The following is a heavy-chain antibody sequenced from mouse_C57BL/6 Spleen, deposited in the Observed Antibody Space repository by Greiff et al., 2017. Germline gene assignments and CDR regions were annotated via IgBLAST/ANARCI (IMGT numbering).Heavy chain of an antibody. CDR3: ARAGSSSLYFDY. J-gene: IGHJ2*01. V-gene: IGHV1-52*01. Sequence: QVQLQQPGAELVRPGSSVKLSCKASGYTFTSYWMHWVKQRPIQGLEWIGNIDPSDSETHYNQKFKDKATLTVDKSSSTAYMQLSSLTSEDSAVYYCARAGSSSLYFDYWGQGTTLTVSS. CDR2: IDPSDSET. D-gene: IGHD1-1*01. CDR1: GYTFTSYW.